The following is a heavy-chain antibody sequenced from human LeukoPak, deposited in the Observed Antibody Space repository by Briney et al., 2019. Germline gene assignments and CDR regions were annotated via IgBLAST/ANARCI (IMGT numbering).Heavy chain of an antibody. CDR1: GLTFSSYA. CDR3: ARESSWSFDY. J-gene: IGHJ4*02. D-gene: IGHD6-13*01. V-gene: IGHV3-23*01. Sequence: PGGSLRLSCAASGLTFSSYAMSWVRQAPGKGLEWVSTISGSDTSTYYADSVKGRFTISRDNSKNTLFLQMNSLRAEDTALYYCARESSWSFDYWGQGTLVTVSS. CDR2: ISGSDTST.